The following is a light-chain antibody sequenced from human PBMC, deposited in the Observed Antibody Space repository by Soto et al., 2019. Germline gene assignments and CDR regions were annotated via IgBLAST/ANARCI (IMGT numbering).Light chain of an antibody. J-gene: IGKJ1*01. CDR1: QSISSC. CDR3: QQYNNYPWT. V-gene: IGKV1-5*03. Sequence: DIQMTQSPSTLSASVGDRVTITCRASQSISSCLAWYQQKPGRAPKLLIYKASSLESGLPSRCSGSGSGTEFTLTISSQHPDNVATYYCQQYNNYPWTFSQGTKVAIK. CDR2: KAS.